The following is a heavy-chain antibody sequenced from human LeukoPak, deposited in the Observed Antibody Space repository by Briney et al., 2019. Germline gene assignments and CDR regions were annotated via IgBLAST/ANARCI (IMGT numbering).Heavy chain of an antibody. CDR3: AREYYDFWSGYPNH. J-gene: IGHJ5*02. V-gene: IGHV3-7*01. CDR2: IKQDGSEK. D-gene: IGHD3-3*01. CDR1: GFTFSSYW. Sequence: PGGSLRLSCAASGFTFSSYWMSWVRQATGKGLEWVANIKQDGSEKYHVDSVKGRFTISRDNAKNSLYLQMNSLRAEDTAVYYCAREYYDFWSGYPNHWGQGTLVTVSS.